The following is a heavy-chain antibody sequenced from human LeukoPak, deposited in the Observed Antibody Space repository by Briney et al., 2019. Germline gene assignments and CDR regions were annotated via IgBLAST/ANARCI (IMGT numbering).Heavy chain of an antibody. D-gene: IGHD5-18*01. CDR3: ARALPHRRLMDITMEQHWFDP. V-gene: IGHV1-46*01. Sequence: GASVKVSCKASGYIFTSYFMHWVRQAPGQGLEWMGLINPSGGSTRYAQKFQGRVTMTRDMSTSTVYMELSSLRSEDTAVYYCARALPHRRLMDITMEQHWFDPWGQGTLVTVSS. J-gene: IGHJ5*02. CDR1: GYIFTSYF. CDR2: INPSGGST.